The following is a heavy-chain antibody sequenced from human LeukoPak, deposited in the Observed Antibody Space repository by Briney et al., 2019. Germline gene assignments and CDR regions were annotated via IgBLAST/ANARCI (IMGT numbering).Heavy chain of an antibody. Sequence: SETLSLTCTVSGGSISSSSYYWGWIRQPPGKGLEWIGSIYYSGSTYYNPSLKSRVTISVDTSKNQFSLKLSSVTAADTAVYYCASRTPYYYGSGSYLSWGQGTLVTVSS. V-gene: IGHV4-39*01. CDR3: ASRTPYYYGSGSYLS. CDR1: GGSISSSSYY. J-gene: IGHJ4*02. CDR2: IYYSGST. D-gene: IGHD3-10*01.